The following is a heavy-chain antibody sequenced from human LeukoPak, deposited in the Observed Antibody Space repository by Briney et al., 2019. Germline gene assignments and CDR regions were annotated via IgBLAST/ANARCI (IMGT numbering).Heavy chain of an antibody. D-gene: IGHD3-22*01. V-gene: IGHV3-74*01. CDR2: INTDGSST. CDR1: GFTFSSYW. CDR3: ARGFGDYYDSSGYYLFDY. Sequence: GGSLRLSCAASGFTFSSYWMHWVRQAPGKGMVWVSRINTDGSSTSYADSVKGRFTISRDNAKNTLYLEMNSLRAEDTGVYYCARGFGDYYDSSGYYLFDYWGQGTLVT. J-gene: IGHJ4*02.